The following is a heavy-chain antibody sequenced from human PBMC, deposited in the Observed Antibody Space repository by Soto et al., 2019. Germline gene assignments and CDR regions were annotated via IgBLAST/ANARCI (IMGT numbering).Heavy chain of an antibody. CDR3: ARDIWSGLGYFGYYNGMDV. Sequence: PSETLSLTCTVSGGSVSSGSYYWSWIRQPPGKGLEWIGYIYYSGSTNYNPSLKSRVTISVDTSKNQFSLKLRSVTAADTAVYYCARDIWSGLGYFGYYNGMDVWGQGITVTVSS. J-gene: IGHJ6*02. CDR2: IYYSGST. D-gene: IGHD3-3*01. CDR1: GGSVSSGSYY. V-gene: IGHV4-61*01.